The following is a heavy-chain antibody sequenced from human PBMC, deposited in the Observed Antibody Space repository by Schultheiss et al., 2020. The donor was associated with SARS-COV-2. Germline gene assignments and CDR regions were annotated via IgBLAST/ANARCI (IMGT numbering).Heavy chain of an antibody. V-gene: IGHV1-46*01. CDR1: GYTFTSYH. D-gene: IGHD2-15*01. J-gene: IGHJ4*02. CDR2: INPSGGNT. Sequence: GESLKISCKASGYTFTSYHMHWVRQAPGQGLEWMGIINPSGGNTDYAQQFQGRITMTRDTSTNTVYMELSSLRSEDTAVYYCARGLGSGHRIGTDYWGQGTLVTVSS. CDR3: ARGLGSGHRIGTDY.